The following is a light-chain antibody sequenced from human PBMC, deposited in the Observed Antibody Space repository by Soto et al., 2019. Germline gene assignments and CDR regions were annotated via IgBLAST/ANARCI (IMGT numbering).Light chain of an antibody. CDR3: QQRSNWPLT. V-gene: IGKV3-11*01. CDR2: DSS. CDR1: QSVSTY. Sequence: EIVLTQSPATLSLSPGERATLSCRASQSVSTYLAWYQQKPVQAPRRLIYDSSNMSAGIPPRVSGSGSGTDFTLTISSLEPEDFEVSYCQQRSNWPLTFGGGTKVEIK. J-gene: IGKJ4*01.